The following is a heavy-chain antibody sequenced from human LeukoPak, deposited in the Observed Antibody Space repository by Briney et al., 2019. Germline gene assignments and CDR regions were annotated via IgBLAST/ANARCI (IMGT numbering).Heavy chain of an antibody. CDR2: IKPDGSET. J-gene: IGHJ4*02. Sequence: PGGSLRLSCAASGFIFSNNWMSWVRQAPGKGLEWVANIKPDGSETNYVDSLKGLFTISRDNAKNSVYLQMNRLRAEDTAVYYCAGPPQAGPFDYWGQGVLVSVSS. CDR3: AGPPQAGPFDY. CDR1: GFIFSNNW. D-gene: IGHD6-19*01. V-gene: IGHV3-7*01.